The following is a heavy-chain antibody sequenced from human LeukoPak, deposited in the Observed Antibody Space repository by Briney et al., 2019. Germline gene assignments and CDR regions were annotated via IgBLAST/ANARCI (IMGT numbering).Heavy chain of an antibody. CDR1: GGTFSSYA. CDR3: ASGARLGPPDY. V-gene: IGHV1-69*13. Sequence: GASVKVSCKASGGTFSSYAISWVRQAPGQGLEWMGGIIPIFGTANYAQKFQGRVTITADESTSTAYMELSSLRSEDTAVYYCASGARLGPPDYWGQGTLVTVSS. J-gene: IGHJ4*02. D-gene: IGHD6-25*01. CDR2: IIPIFGTA.